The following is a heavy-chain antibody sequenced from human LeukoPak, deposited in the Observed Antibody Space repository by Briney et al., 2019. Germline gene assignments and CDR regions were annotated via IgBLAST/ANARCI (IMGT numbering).Heavy chain of an antibody. D-gene: IGHD2-8*01. CDR1: GSSITSTYY. CDR2: VFRLQTVRT. CDR3: ARVLHAPYLIDS. Sequence: SETLSLTCSVSGSSITSTYYWAWFRQPPGKGLEWIATVFRLQTVRTFYNPSLESRLTLSLDPSQNQFSLNLTSVTAADTALYFCARVLHAPYLIDSWGQGTLVTVSS. J-gene: IGHJ4*02. V-gene: IGHV4-38-2*02.